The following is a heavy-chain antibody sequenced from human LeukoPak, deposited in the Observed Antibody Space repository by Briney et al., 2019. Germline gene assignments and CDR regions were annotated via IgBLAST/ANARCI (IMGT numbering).Heavy chain of an antibody. Sequence: GGSLRLSCAASGFTFSSYSMSWVRQAPGKGLEWVSAISGSGGSTYYADSVKGRFTISRDNSKNTLYLQMNSLRAEDTAVYYCAKDTVDIVATIIDYWGQGTLVTVSS. CDR2: ISGSGGST. CDR3: AKDTVDIVATIIDY. CDR1: GFTFSSYS. V-gene: IGHV3-23*01. J-gene: IGHJ4*02. D-gene: IGHD5-12*01.